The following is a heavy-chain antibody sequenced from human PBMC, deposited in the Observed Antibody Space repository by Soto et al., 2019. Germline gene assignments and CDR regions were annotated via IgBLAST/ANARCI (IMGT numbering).Heavy chain of an antibody. CDR2: IYYSGST. V-gene: IGHV4-59*01. Sequence: SETLSLTCTVSGVSISSYYWILIRQPPGKGLEWIGYIYYSGSTNYNPSLKSRVTISVDTSKNQFSLKLSSVTAADTAVYYCARDSTYYDILTGYYTWFDPWGQGTLVTVSS. CDR1: GVSISSYY. J-gene: IGHJ5*02. D-gene: IGHD3-9*01. CDR3: ARDSTYYDILTGYYTWFDP.